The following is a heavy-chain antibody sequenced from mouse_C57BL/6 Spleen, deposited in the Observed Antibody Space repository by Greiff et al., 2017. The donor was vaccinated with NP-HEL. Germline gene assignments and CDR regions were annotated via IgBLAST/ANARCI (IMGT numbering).Heavy chain of an antibody. D-gene: IGHD4-1*01. CDR2: INPKYGTT. Sequence: VHVKQSGPELVKPGASVKISCKASGYSFTDYNMSLVKLSNGKSLEWIGVINPKYGTTSYNQKFQGKATLTVDQSSRTAYMQHNSMTAEDTAVYYCAREKLGGGYFDVWGTGTTVTVSS. CDR3: AREKLGGGYFDV. V-gene: IGHV1-39*01. J-gene: IGHJ1*03. CDR1: GYSFTDYN.